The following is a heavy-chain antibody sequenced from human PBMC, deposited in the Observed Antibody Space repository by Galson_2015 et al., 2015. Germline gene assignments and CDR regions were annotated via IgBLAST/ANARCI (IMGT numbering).Heavy chain of an antibody. CDR1: GFTFSSYS. J-gene: IGHJ3*02. CDR3: ARGEMDPIKPRRPQGDDAFVI. V-gene: IGHV3-21*01. CDR2: ISSSSSYI. Sequence: SLRLSCAASGFTFSSYSMNWVRQAPGKGLEWVSSISSSSSYIYYADSVKGRFTISRDNAKNSLYLRMNSLRAEDTVVYYCARGEMDPIKPRRPQGDDAFVIWGQGTMVTVFS. D-gene: IGHD5-24*01.